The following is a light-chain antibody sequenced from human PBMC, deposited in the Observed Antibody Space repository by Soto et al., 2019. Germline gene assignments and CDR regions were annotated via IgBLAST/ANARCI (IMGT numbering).Light chain of an antibody. CDR2: AAS. CDR1: QSITSY. J-gene: IGKJ1*01. CDR3: QRSYSAPWT. V-gene: IGKV1-39*01. Sequence: DIQMTQSPSSLSASVGDRVTITCRASQSITSYLNWYQQKPGKTPKVLIYAASNLQRGVPSRFSGSGSGTDFTLTISSLQPEDFATYYCQRSYSAPWTFGQGTKVEIK.